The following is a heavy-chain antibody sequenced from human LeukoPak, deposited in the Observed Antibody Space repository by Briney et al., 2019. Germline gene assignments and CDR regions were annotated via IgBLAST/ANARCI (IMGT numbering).Heavy chain of an antibody. CDR2: FDPEDGET. V-gene: IGHV1-24*01. D-gene: IGHD2-15*01. J-gene: IGHJ3*02. Sequence: ASVKVSCKVSGYTLTELSMHWVRQAPGKGLEWMGGFDPEDGETIYAQKFQGRVTMTEDTSTDTAYMELSSLRSEDTAVYYCATQYCSGGSCSDVFDIWGKGKMVTVSS. CDR1: GYTLTELS. CDR3: ATQYCSGGSCSDVFDI.